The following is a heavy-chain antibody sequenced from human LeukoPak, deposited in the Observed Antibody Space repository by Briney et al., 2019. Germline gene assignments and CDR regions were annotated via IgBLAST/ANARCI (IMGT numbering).Heavy chain of an antibody. CDR2: MNPYSGNT. Sequence: GASVKVSCKASGYTFTNYDINWVRQATGQGLEWMGWMNPYSGNTGYAQKFQGRVTMTRNTSISTAYMELSSLRSEDTAVYYCARGRTPTAPRIYYYYYMDVWGKGTTVTISS. CDR3: ARGRTPTAPRIYYYYYMDV. J-gene: IGHJ6*03. CDR1: GYTFTNYD. D-gene: IGHD5-18*01. V-gene: IGHV1-8*02.